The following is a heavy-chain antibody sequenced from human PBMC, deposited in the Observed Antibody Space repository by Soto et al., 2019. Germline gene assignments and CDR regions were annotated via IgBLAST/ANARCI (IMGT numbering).Heavy chain of an antibody. CDR3: AKYYMGIYYYYYMDV. CDR1: GFTFSSYA. J-gene: IGHJ6*03. V-gene: IGHV3-23*01. D-gene: IGHD3-10*01. Sequence: GGSLRLSCAASGFTFSSYAMSWVRQAPGKGLEWVSAISGSGGSTYYADSVKGRFTISRDNSKNTLYLQMNSLRAEDTAVYYCAKYYMGIYYYYYMDVWGKGTTVTVSS. CDR2: ISGSGGST.